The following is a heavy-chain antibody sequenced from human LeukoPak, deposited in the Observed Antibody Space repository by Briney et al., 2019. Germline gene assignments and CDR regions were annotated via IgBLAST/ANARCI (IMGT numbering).Heavy chain of an antibody. J-gene: IGHJ5*02. D-gene: IGHD4-17*01. CDR1: GFNFGGFA. CDR2: IYGGGGGT. Sequence: GGSLRLSCAASGFNFGGFAMTWVRQAPGRGLDWVSVIYGGGGGTFYSDSVKGRFTISRANSKNILYLQMKNLRAEDTAIYYCAKDLTYGDGRWEFHTWGQGTLVTVSS. V-gene: IGHV3-23*03. CDR3: AKDLTYGDGRWEFHT.